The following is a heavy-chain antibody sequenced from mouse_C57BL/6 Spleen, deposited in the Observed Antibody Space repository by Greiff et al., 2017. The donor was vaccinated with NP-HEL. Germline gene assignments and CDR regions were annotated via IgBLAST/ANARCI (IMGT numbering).Heavy chain of an antibody. CDR2: IHPNSGST. D-gene: IGHD2-4*01. CDR3: ARADYDYKGYFDV. Sequence: VQLQQPGAELVKPGASVKLSCKASGYTFTSYWMHWVKQRPGQGLEWIGMIHPNSGSTNYNEKFKSKATLTVDKSSSTAYMQLSSLTSEDSAVYYCARADYDYKGYFDVWGTGTTVTVSS. CDR1: GYTFTSYW. J-gene: IGHJ1*03. V-gene: IGHV1-64*01.